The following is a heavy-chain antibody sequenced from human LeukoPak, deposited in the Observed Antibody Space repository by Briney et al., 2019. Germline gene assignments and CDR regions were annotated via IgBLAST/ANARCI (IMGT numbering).Heavy chain of an antibody. CDR1: GFTVSSNY. CDR3: AKGSSWYSPFDY. J-gene: IGHJ4*02. D-gene: IGHD6-13*01. CDR2: IYSGGST. Sequence: GGSLRLSCAASGFTVSSNYMSWVRQAPGKGLEWVSVIYSGGSTYYADSVKGRFTISRDNSKNTLYLQMNSLRAEDTALYYCAKGSSWYSPFDYWGQGTLVTVSS. V-gene: IGHV3-66*01.